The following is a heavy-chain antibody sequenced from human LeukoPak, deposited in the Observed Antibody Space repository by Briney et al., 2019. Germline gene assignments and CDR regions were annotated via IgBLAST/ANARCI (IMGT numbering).Heavy chain of an antibody. J-gene: IGHJ6*02. V-gene: IGHV1-24*01. CDR1: GYTLTELS. Sequence: ASVKVSCKVSGYTLTELSMHWVRQAPGKGLEWMGGFDPEDGETIYAQKFQGRVTMTEDTSTDTAYMGLSSLRSEDTAVYYCATGPDYYYYYGMDVWGQGTTVTVSS. CDR2: FDPEDGET. CDR3: ATGPDYYYYYGMDV.